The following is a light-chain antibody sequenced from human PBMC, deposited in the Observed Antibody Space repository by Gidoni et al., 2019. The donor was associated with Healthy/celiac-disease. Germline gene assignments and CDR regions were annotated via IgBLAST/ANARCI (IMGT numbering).Light chain of an antibody. CDR2: GAS. Sequence: ESELTQSPGTLSLSPGERATLSCRASQSVSSSYLAWYQQKPGQAPRLLTYGASSRATGIPDRFSGSGSGTDFTLTISRLEPEDFAVYYCQQYGSSPYTFGQGTKLEIK. J-gene: IGKJ2*01. CDR1: QSVSSSY. V-gene: IGKV3-20*01. CDR3: QQYGSSPYT.